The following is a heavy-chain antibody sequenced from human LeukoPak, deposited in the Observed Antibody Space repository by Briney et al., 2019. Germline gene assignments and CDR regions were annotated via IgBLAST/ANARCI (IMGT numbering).Heavy chain of an antibody. CDR2: IIPIFGTA. J-gene: IGHJ4*02. D-gene: IGHD6-6*01. V-gene: IGHV1-69*05. CDR1: GGTFSSYA. CDR3: ASSQQLVPPNFDY. Sequence: SVKVSCKASGGTFSSYAISWARQAPGQGLEWMGGIIPIFGTANYAQKFQGRVTITTDESTSTAYMELSSLRSEDTAVYYCASSQQLVPPNFDYWGQGTLVTVSS.